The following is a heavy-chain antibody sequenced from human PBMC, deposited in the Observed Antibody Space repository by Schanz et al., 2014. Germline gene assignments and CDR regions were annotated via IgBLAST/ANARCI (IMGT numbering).Heavy chain of an antibody. Sequence: EEQLVESGGGLVQPGGSLRLSCAASGFSFSTYWMSWVRQAPGKGLEWVANIKRDGSEKNYLDSVKGRFTISRDNAKNSLYLQMTSLRAEDTAVYYCAKGRFGELSAFDIWGQGTMVTVSS. CDR2: IKRDGSEK. D-gene: IGHD3-10*01. CDR1: GFSFSTYW. V-gene: IGHV3-7*05. CDR3: AKGRFGELSAFDI. J-gene: IGHJ3*02.